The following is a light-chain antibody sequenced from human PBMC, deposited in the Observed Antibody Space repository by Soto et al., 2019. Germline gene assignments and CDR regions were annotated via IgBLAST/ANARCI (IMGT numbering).Light chain of an antibody. CDR3: QQYGSSYT. CDR2: GAS. J-gene: IGKJ2*01. V-gene: IGKV3-20*01. CDR1: QSVSSSF. Sequence: MVLTQSPGTLSLSPGERATLSCRASQSVSSSFLAWYQQRPGQAPRLLIYGASIRATDIPDRFSGSGSGKDFTLTISRLEPEDFAVYYCQQYGSSYTFGQGTKLEIK.